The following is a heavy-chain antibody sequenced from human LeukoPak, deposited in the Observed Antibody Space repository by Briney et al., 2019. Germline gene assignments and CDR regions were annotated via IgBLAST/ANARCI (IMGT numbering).Heavy chain of an antibody. J-gene: IGHJ4*02. CDR1: GFTFSSYS. CDR2: ISSSSSYI. V-gene: IGHV3-21*01. D-gene: IGHD5-18*01. Sequence: PGGSLRLSCAASGFTFSSYSMNWVRQAPGKGLEWVSSISSSSSYIYYADSVKGRFTISRDNAKNSLYLQMNSLRAEDTAVYYCARGVDTAMGYYFDYWGQGTLVTVSS. CDR3: ARGVDTAMGYYFDY.